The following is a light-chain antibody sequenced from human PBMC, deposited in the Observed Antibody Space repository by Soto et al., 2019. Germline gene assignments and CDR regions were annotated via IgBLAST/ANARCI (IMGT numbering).Light chain of an antibody. J-gene: IGLJ1*01. CDR1: SSDVVSYIL. CDR3: TSYAGDTAPYV. Sequence: QSVLTQPASVSGSPGQSITISCTGTSSDVVSYILVSWYQQHPGKASKLMIYEVSKRPSGVSYRFSGSKSGNTASLTISGLQAEDEADYYCTSYAGDTAPYVFGTGTKVTVL. V-gene: IGLV2-23*02. CDR2: EVS.